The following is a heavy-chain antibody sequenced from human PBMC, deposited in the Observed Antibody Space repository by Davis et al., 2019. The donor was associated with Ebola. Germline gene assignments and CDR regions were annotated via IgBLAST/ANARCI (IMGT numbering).Heavy chain of an antibody. J-gene: IGHJ4*02. CDR1: GFTFSSYD. D-gene: IGHD6-6*01. CDR2: IGTAGDT. Sequence: GESLKISCAASGFTFSSYDMHWVRQATGKGLEWVSAIGTAGDTYYPGSVKGRFTISRENAKNSLYLQMNSLRAEDTAVYYCARAGYSSSPYFDYWGQGTLVTVSS. CDR3: ARAGYSSSPYFDY. V-gene: IGHV3-13*01.